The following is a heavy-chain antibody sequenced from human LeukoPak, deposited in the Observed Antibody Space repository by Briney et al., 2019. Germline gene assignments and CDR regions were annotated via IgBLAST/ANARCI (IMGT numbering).Heavy chain of an antibody. CDR3: AKDSHWILFDD. V-gene: IGHV3-23*01. CDR1: GFTFSSFA. CDR2: ISGSGGST. Sequence: GGSLRLSCAASGFTFSSFAMSWVRQAPGKGLEWVSAISGSGGSTYHADSVKGRFTISRDNSKNTLYLQMNSLRDEDTAVYYCAKDSHWILFDDWGQGTLVTVSS. J-gene: IGHJ4*02. D-gene: IGHD2-2*03.